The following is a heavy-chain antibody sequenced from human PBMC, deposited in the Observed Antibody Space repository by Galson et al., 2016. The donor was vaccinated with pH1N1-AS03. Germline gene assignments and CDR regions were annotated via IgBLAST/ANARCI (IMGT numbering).Heavy chain of an antibody. Sequence: SVKVSCKASGYTFSTYSLHWVRQAPGQGLGWMGEIDPSGGSTTYAQKYQGRVTMTRDTSTSTVYMDLSSLKSEDTAVYYCARVVGMAKIRGVYFQYWGQGTQVTVSS. J-gene: IGHJ1*01. CDR3: ARVVGMAKIRGVYFQY. CDR2: IDPSGGST. CDR1: GYTFSTYS. D-gene: IGHD5-24*01. V-gene: IGHV1-46*01.